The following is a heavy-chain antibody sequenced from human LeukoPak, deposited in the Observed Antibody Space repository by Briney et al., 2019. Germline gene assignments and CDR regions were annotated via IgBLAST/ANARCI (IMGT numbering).Heavy chain of an antibody. V-gene: IGHV3-30*03. CDR1: GFTFSSYG. J-gene: IGHJ4*02. CDR2: VSHEGNNQ. D-gene: IGHD3-10*01. CDR3: AREDYYGSGSYPVD. Sequence: GGSLRLSCAASGFTFSSYGMHWARQAPGKGLEWITVVSHEGNNQFYADSVKGRFTISRDNSKNMVYLQMNSLRVEDTAVYYCAREDYYGSGSYPVDWGQGTLVTVSS.